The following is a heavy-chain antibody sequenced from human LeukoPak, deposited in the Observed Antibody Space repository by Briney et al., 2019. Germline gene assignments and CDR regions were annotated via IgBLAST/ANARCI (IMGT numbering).Heavy chain of an antibody. CDR1: GFTVSSNY. V-gene: IGHV3-66*02. Sequence: GGSLRLSCAASGFTVSSNYMSWVRQAPGKGLEGVSVIYSGGSTYYADSVKGRFTIYRDNSKNTLYLQMNSLRAEDTAVYYCARDTDGRQDHWGQGTLVTVSS. CDR3: ARDTDGRQDH. J-gene: IGHJ4*02. CDR2: IYSGGST. D-gene: IGHD2-8*02.